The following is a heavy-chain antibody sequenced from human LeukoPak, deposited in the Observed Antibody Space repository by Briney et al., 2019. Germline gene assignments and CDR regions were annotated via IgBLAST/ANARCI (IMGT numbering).Heavy chain of an antibody. J-gene: IGHJ4*02. CDR3: VRVAVTTGDLDY. Sequence: GGSLRLSCAASGFIFISYEMNWVRQAPRKGLEWVSYISTSGSTIYYADSVKGRFTISRDNAKNSLYLQMNSLRAEDTAVYYCVRVAVTTGDLDYWGQGTLVTVSS. CDR1: GFIFISYE. V-gene: IGHV3-48*03. D-gene: IGHD4-17*01. CDR2: ISTSGSTI.